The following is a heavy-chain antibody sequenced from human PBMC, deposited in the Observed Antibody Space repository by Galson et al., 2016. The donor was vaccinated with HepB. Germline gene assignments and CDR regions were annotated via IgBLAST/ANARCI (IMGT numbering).Heavy chain of an antibody. CDR3: ARRPMVTTGLFDY. Sequence: ETLSLTCTVSGGSISDSSYYWGWIRQPPGKRLEWIGSIYYSGTTYYMPSLKSRVTLSVDTSKNQFSLKLSSVTAADTAVYYCARRPMVTTGLFDYWGQGTLVTVSS. J-gene: IGHJ4*02. CDR2: IYYSGTT. V-gene: IGHV4-39*01. D-gene: IGHD4-17*01. CDR1: GGSISDSSYY.